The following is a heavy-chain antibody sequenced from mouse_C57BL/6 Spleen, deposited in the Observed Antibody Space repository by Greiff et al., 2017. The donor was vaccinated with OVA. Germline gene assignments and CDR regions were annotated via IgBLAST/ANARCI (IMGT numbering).Heavy chain of an antibody. CDR2: IDPSDSYT. J-gene: IGHJ3*01. CDR3: ARRGAYGNRPFAY. Sequence: QVQLQQPGAELVKPGASVKLSCKASGYTFTSYWMQWVKQRPGQGLEWIGEIDPSDSYTNYNQKFKGKATLTVDTSSSTAYMQLSSLTSEDSAVYHCARRGAYGNRPFAYWGQGTLVTVSA. CDR1: GYTFTSYW. D-gene: IGHD2-1*01. V-gene: IGHV1-50*01.